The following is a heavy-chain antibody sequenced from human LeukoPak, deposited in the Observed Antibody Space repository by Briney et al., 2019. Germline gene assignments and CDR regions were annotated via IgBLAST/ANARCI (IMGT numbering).Heavy chain of an antibody. Sequence: GASVKVSCKASGYTFTGYYMHWVRQAPGQGLEWMGWINPNSGGTNYAQKFQGRVTMTRDTSISTAYMELSRLRSDDTAVYYCARDAGGGYDPNYDYWGQGTLVTVFS. V-gene: IGHV1-2*02. J-gene: IGHJ4*02. CDR2: INPNSGGT. CDR1: GYTFTGYY. CDR3: ARDAGGGYDPNYDY. D-gene: IGHD5-12*01.